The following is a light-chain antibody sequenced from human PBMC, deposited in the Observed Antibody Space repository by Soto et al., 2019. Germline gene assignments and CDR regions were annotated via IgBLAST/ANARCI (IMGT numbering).Light chain of an antibody. V-gene: IGLV2-14*02. CDR1: SSDVGTYNL. CDR3: SSYTSSSTYVV. Sequence: QSALTQPASVSGSPGQSITISCTGTSSDVGTYNLVSWCQQHPGKAPKLMIYGDNKRPSGVSDRFSGSKSGNTASLTISGLQAEDEADYYCSSYTSSSTYVVFGGGTKLTVL. J-gene: IGLJ2*01. CDR2: GDN.